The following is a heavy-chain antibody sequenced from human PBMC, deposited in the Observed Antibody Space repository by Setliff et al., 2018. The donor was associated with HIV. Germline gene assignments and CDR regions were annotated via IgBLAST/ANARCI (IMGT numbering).Heavy chain of an antibody. V-gene: IGHV4-59*05. Sequence: SETLSLTCTVSGESMSSYYWTWIRQSPGKGLEWIGTFYYNGDSRYNPSLKSRVTISVDTSKNQFSLKLSSVAAADTAVYYCARDDRCSGGCCYSYWGQGALVTVSS. D-gene: IGHD2-15*01. CDR3: ARDDRCSGGCCYSY. CDR1: GESMSSYY. CDR2: FYYNGDS. J-gene: IGHJ4*02.